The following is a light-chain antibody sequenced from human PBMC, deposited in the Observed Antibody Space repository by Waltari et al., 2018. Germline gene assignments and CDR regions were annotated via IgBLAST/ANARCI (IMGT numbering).Light chain of an antibody. V-gene: IGKV3-20*01. CDR3: QQYGSLPTT. CDR2: GAS. CDR1: QSVSSRY. Sequence: EIVLTQSPGTLSLSPGERATLSCRGSQSVSSRYLAWYQQKPGQAPRLLIYGASSRVTGIPDRFSGSGSGTDFTLTISRLEPEDFAVYYCQQYGSLPTTFGQGTKVEIK. J-gene: IGKJ1*01.